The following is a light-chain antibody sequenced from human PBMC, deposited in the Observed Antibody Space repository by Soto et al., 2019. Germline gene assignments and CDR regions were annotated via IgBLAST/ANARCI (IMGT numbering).Light chain of an antibody. J-gene: IGLJ1*01. CDR2: EVN. CDR3: SSYAGSSNV. V-gene: IGLV2-8*01. CDR1: SSDVGGYNY. Sequence: QSVLTQPPSASGSPGQSVAISCTGTSSDVGGYNYVSWYQQHPGKAPKLMIYEVNKLPSGVPDRFSGSKSGNTASLTVSGLQAEDEADYYCSSYAGSSNVFGTGTKRTVL.